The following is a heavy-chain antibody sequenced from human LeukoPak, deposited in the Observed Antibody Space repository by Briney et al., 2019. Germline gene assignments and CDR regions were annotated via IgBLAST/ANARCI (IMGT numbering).Heavy chain of an antibody. D-gene: IGHD3-9*01. CDR1: GFLFSNYA. V-gene: IGHV3-23*01. CDR3: AKWGEYDILTGYYVSDF. Sequence: GRCLRLSCAASGFLFSNYAMSSVRQDPGEGLEWVSSITGSGDSTYYADSVKGRFTISRDNSKNTLYVEMNTLRAEDTAVYYCAKWGEYDILTGYYVSDFWGQGTLVTVSS. CDR2: ITGSGDST. J-gene: IGHJ4*02.